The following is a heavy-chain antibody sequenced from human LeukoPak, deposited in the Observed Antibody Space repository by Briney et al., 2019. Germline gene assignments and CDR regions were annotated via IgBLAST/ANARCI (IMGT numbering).Heavy chain of an antibody. J-gene: IGHJ4*02. V-gene: IGHV3-74*01. D-gene: IGHD3-10*01. CDR1: DFIFSNYW. Sequence: GGSLRLSCAASDFIFSNYWMHWVRQPPGKGLVWVSRIDTDGSITSYADSVKGRFTISRDNSKSTLYLQMNSLRAEDTAVYYCRLLLPFDYWGQGTLVTVSS. CDR2: IDTDGSIT. CDR3: RLLLPFDY.